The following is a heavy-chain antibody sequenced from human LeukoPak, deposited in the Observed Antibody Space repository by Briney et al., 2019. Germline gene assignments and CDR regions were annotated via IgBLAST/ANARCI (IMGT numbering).Heavy chain of an antibody. CDR3: AKDRAAGGDASYFDY. CDR1: GFTFDDYA. J-gene: IGHJ4*02. D-gene: IGHD2-21*02. CDR2: LSWNSGST. Sequence: PGGSLRLSCAASGFTFDDYAMHWVRQTPGKGLEWVPSLSWNSGSTGYADSVRGRFTTSRDNAKNSLYLQMNSLRAEDTALYYCAKDRAAGGDASYFDYWGQGTLVTVSS. V-gene: IGHV3-9*01.